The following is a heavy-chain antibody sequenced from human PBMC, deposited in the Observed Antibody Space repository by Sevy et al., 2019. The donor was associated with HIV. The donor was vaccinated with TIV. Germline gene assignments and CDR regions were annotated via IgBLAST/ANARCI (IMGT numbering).Heavy chain of an antibody. Sequence: GGSLRLSCAASGFTFSRYWMHWVRQAPGKGLEWVSTLIGGGSRTYYADSVTGRFIISRDNSRNTLYLQMNSLRAEDTAIYYCAKRRVQSGLSGGGANFGMDVCGRGTTVTVSS. CDR3: AKRRVQSGLSGGGANFGMDV. D-gene: IGHD2-8*02. CDR1: GFTFSRYW. CDR2: LIGGGSRT. J-gene: IGHJ6*02. V-gene: IGHV3-23*01.